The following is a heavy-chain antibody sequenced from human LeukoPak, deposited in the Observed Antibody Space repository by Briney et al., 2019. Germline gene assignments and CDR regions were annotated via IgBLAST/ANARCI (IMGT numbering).Heavy chain of an antibody. CDR3: ARGGDYGDLRYFDY. J-gene: IGHJ4*02. CDR2: IYYRGST. D-gene: IGHD4-17*01. CDR1: RGPINNYY. Sequence: PSETLSLTCTVSRGPINNYYWSWIRQPPGKGLEWIGYIYYRGSTNYNPSLKSRVTFSVDTSKNQFSLKLNSVTAADTAVYYCARGGDYGDLRYFDYWGQGTLVTVSS. V-gene: IGHV4-59*01.